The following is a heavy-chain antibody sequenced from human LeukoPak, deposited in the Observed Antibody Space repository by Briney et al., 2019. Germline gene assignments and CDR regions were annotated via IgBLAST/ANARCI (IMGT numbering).Heavy chain of an antibody. V-gene: IGHV4-39*01. CDR3: ARHSGSGSLSRPFDP. CDR2: IYYTGST. D-gene: IGHD3-10*01. CDR1: GASVTSGGFY. Sequence: PSETLSLTCSDSGASVTSGGFYWGWLRQSPGKGLEWIATIYYTGSTYYDPSLKSRVTISIDTSKNQFSLNVRSVSAADTAVYYCARHSGSGSLSRPFDPWGQGTLVTVTS. J-gene: IGHJ5*02.